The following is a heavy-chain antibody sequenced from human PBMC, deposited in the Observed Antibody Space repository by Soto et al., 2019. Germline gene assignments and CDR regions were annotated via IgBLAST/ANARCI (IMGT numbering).Heavy chain of an antibody. D-gene: IGHD2-21*02. CDR2: IGRRSDI. CDR1: GSSFSTYS. V-gene: IGHV3-21*01. Sequence: GGSLRLSCEASGSSFSTYSMHWVRQAPGKGLEWVSSIGRRSDIYYADSVKGRFTISRDNAKNSVSLQMNSLRDEDTAVYYCAREETAWPLAYGLDVWGQGTTLTLS. CDR3: AREETAWPLAYGLDV. J-gene: IGHJ6*02.